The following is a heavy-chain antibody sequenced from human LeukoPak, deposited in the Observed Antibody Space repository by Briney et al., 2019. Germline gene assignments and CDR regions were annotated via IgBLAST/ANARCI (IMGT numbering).Heavy chain of an antibody. V-gene: IGHV3-33*08. Sequence: GGSLRLSCAASGFTFNTFAMHWVRQAPGKGLEWVAVIWYDGSNKHYADSVKGRFTISRDNSKNTLYLQMNSLRAEDTAVYYCARDHDSGSYLDYWGQGTLVTVSS. CDR2: IWYDGSNK. CDR3: ARDHDSGSYLDY. J-gene: IGHJ4*02. CDR1: GFTFNTFA. D-gene: IGHD1-26*01.